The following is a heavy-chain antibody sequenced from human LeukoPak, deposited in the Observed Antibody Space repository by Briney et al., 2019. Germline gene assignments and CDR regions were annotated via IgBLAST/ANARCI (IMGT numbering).Heavy chain of an antibody. Sequence: GGSLRLSCAAAEFTFSTYAMSWVRQAPGKGLGWVSSIMGSVGSSYYAATVKGRFHSTGDNSKNTLYLQMNSLRTGDTAVDYCAKDSSRWLEEFDYWGQGTLVTVSS. CDR2: IMGSVGSS. CDR1: EFTFSTYA. CDR3: AKDSSRWLEEFDY. V-gene: IGHV3-23*01. J-gene: IGHJ4*02. D-gene: IGHD6-19*01.